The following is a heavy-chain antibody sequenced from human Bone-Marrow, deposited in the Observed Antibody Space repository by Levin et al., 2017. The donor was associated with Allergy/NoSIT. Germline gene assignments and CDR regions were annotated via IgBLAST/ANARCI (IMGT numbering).Heavy chain of an antibody. CDR3: ARGSSVAATPDY. V-gene: IGHV1-18*01. CDR1: GYTFTNYG. CDR2: NSAYNGDT. J-gene: IGHJ4*02. D-gene: IGHD6-6*01. Sequence: ASVKVSCKTSGYTFTNYGINWVRQAPGQGFEWMGWNSAYNGDTNYAQKLQGRVTMTTDASTSTAYMELRSLRSDDTAVYYCARGSSVAATPDYWGQGTLVTVSS.